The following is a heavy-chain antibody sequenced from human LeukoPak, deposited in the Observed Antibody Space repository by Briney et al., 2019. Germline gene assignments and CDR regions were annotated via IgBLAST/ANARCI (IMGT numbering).Heavy chain of an antibody. J-gene: IGHJ6*03. CDR3: ARSPFTLGHMDV. V-gene: IGHV3-23*01. Sequence: GGTLRLSCAASGFTFSSYGMSWVRQAPGKGLEWVSAISGSGGSTYYADSVKGRFTISRDNSKNTLYLQMNSLRAEDTAVYYCARSPFTLGHMDVWGTGTTVTVSS. CDR2: ISGSGGST. CDR1: GFTFSSYG. D-gene: IGHD1-26*01.